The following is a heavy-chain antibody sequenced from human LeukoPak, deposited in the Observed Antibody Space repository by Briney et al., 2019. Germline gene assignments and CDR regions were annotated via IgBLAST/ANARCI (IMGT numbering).Heavy chain of an antibody. J-gene: IGHJ6*02. CDR3: ARIKFPDMDV. Sequence: GGSLRLSCAASGFTFGTYWIHWVRQAPGKGLEWVGNINEDGSEQHYVDSVKGRWTISRDNAKNPLDLQMNSLRAEDTAVYYCARIKFPDMDVWGQGTTVTVSS. V-gene: IGHV3-7*05. CDR1: GFTFGTYW. D-gene: IGHD1-14*01. CDR2: INEDGSEQ.